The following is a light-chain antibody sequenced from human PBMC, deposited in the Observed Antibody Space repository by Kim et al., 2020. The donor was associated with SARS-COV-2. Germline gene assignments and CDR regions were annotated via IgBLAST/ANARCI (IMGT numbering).Light chain of an antibody. V-gene: IGKV1-9*01. CDR3: QRLNSYPLT. J-gene: IGKJ4*01. CDR2: AAS. Sequence: DIQLTQSPSFLFASVGERVTITCRASQGISSYLAWYQQKPGQAPKLLIHAASTLQTGVPSRFSGSGSGTEFTLTISSLQPEDFATYYCQRLNSYPLTFGGGTKVDIK. CDR1: QGISSY.